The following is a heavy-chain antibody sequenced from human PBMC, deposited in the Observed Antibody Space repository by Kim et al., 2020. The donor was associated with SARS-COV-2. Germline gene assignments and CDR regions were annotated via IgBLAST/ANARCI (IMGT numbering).Heavy chain of an antibody. V-gene: IGHV1-3*01. D-gene: IGHD3-22*01. CDR2: INAGNGNT. CDR3: ARGDYYDSSGSPSFDY. CDR1: GYTFTSYA. J-gene: IGHJ4*02. Sequence: ASVKVSCKASGYTFTSYAMHWVRQAPGQRLEWMGWINAGNGNTKYSQKFQGRVTITRDTSASTAYMELSSLRSEDTAVYYCARGDYYDSSGSPSFDYWGQGTLVTVSS.